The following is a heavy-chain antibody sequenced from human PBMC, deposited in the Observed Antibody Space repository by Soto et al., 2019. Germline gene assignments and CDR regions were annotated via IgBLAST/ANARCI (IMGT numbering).Heavy chain of an antibody. CDR2: IYHSGST. J-gene: IGHJ5*02. D-gene: IGHD3-10*01. CDR1: GYSISSGYY. CDR3: ARDLMRGTMVRGENWFDH. Sequence: LSLTCAVSGYSISSGYYWGWIRQPPGKGLEWIGSIYHSGSTYYNPSLKSRVTISVDTSKNQFSLKLSSVTAADTAVYYCARDLMRGTMVRGENWFDHWGQGTLVTVSS. V-gene: IGHV4-38-2*02.